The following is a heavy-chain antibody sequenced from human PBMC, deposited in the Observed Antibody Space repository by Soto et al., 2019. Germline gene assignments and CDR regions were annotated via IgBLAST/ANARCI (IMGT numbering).Heavy chain of an antibody. CDR2: ISPGGDST. CDR1: GFNFNIYA. J-gene: IGHJ6*03. Sequence: EVQLLDTGGGLVQPGGSLRLSCAASGFNFNIYAMTWVRQAPGKGQEWVSTISPGGDSTYFADSVKGRVTISRANAKNTLSLQLNSLRAEDTATYFCAKALGNPYYYYYMDVWGTGTTVTVSS. CDR3: AKALGNPYYYYYMDV. V-gene: IGHV3-23*01. D-gene: IGHD1-1*01.